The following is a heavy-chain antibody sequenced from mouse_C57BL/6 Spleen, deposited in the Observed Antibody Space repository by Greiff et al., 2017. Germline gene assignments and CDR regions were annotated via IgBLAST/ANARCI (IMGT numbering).Heavy chain of an antibody. J-gene: IGHJ2*01. CDR1: GYTFTSYW. D-gene: IGHD2-4*01. CDR2: IDPSDSYT. CDR3: ARRDYEGY. V-gene: IGHV1-50*01. Sequence: VQLQQSGAELVKPGASVKLSCKASGYTFTSYWMQWVKQRPGQGLEWIGEIDPSDSYTNYNQKFEGKATLTVDTSSSTAYMQLSSLTSEDSAVYYCARRDYEGYWGQGTTLTVSS.